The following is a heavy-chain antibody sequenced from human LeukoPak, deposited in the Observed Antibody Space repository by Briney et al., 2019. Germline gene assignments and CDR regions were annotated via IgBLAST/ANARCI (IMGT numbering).Heavy chain of an antibody. CDR1: GGSISSGGYY. CDR3: ARDGSGGYGPIRGFDY. Sequence: SQTLSLTCTVSGGSISSGGYYWSWIRQPPGKGLEWIGYIYHSGSTYYNPSLKSRVTISVDTSKNQFSLKLSSVTAADTAVYYCARDGSGGYGPIRGFDYWGQGTLVTVSS. CDR2: IYHSGST. J-gene: IGHJ4*02. V-gene: IGHV4-30-2*01. D-gene: IGHD5-18*01.